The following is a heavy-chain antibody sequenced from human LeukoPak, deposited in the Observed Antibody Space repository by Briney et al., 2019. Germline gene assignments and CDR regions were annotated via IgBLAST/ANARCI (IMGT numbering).Heavy chain of an antibody. V-gene: IGHV3-21*06. D-gene: IGHD3-3*01. CDR2: ISGSGSYI. Sequence: PGGSLRLPCAASGFTFSDYSMNWVRQTPRKGLEWVSCISGSGSYIYYADSVKGRFTISRDNAKNSLHLQMNSLRAEDTAVYYCARLREIPVFGVVTKSTSYFDYWGQGALVTVSS. CDR1: GFTFSDYS. CDR3: ARLREIPVFGVVTKSTSYFDY. J-gene: IGHJ4*02.